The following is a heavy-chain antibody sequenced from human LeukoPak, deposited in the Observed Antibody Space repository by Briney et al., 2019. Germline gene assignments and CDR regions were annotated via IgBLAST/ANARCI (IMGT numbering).Heavy chain of an antibody. D-gene: IGHD6-19*01. CDR2: IRYDGSNK. J-gene: IGHJ4*02. Sequence: GGSLRLSCAASGFTFSSYGMHWVRQAPGKGLEWVAFIRYDGSNKYYADSVKGRFTISRDNSKNTLYLQMNSLRAEDTAVYYCAKPSRRGSPGIAVAGTGSYFDYWGQGTLVTVSS. V-gene: IGHV3-30*02. CDR3: AKPSRRGSPGIAVAGTGSYFDY. CDR1: GFTFSSYG.